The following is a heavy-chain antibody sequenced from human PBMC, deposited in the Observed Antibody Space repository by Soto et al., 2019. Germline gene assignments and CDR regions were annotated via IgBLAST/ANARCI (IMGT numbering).Heavy chain of an antibody. J-gene: IGHJ3*02. CDR2: IYYSGST. V-gene: IGHV4-31*03. Sequence: PSETLSLTCTVSGGSISSGGYYWSWIRQHPGKGLEWIGYIYYSGSTYYNPSLKSRVTISVDTSKNQFSLKLSSVTAADTAVYYCARVPSYDFWSGSAGAFDIWGQGTMVTVSS. CDR1: GGSISSGGYY. D-gene: IGHD3-3*01. CDR3: ARVPSYDFWSGSAGAFDI.